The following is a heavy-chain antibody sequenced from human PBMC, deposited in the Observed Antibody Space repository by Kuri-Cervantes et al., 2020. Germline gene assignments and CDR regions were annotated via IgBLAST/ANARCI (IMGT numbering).Heavy chain of an antibody. CDR3: ATYYYGSGSHTPPFDY. CDR1: GFTLSSYA. D-gene: IGHD3-10*01. V-gene: IGHV3-30-3*01. J-gene: IGHJ4*02. CDR2: ISYDGSNK. Sequence: GESLKISCAASGFTLSSYAMHWVRQAPGKGLEWVAVISYDGSNKYYADSVKGRFTISRDNSKNTLYLQMNSLRAEDTAVYYCATYYYGSGSHTPPFDYWGQGTLVTVSS.